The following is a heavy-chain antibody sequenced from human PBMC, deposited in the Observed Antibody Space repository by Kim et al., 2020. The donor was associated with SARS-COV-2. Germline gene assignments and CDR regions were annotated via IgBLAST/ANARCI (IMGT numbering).Heavy chain of an antibody. V-gene: IGHV4-39*07. CDR2: IYYSGST. J-gene: IGHJ2*01. Sequence: SETLSLTCTVSGGSISSSSYYWGWIRQPPGKGLEWIGSIYYSGSTYYNPSLKSRVTISVDTSKNQFSLKLSSVTAADTAVYYCARGTGVETYYYDSSGYGTNWYFDLWGRGTLVTVSS. CDR1: GGSISSSSYY. D-gene: IGHD3-22*01. CDR3: ARGTGVETYYYDSSGYGTNWYFDL.